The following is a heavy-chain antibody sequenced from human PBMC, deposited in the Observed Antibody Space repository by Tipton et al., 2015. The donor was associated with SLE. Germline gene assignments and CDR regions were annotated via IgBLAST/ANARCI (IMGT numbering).Heavy chain of an antibody. J-gene: IGHJ4*02. D-gene: IGHD2-21*02. V-gene: IGHV5-51*03. CDR1: GYDFTDYW. CDR3: ASPGHREVTPR. Sequence: VQLVQSGAELKKPGESLKISCQVSGYDFTDYWIGWVRQMPGKGLEWIGIIYPDDSDTRYSPSFEGQVTMSADKSISTAYLHWSSLKASDTATYYCASPGHREVTPRWGQGTLVTVTS. CDR2: IYPDDSDT.